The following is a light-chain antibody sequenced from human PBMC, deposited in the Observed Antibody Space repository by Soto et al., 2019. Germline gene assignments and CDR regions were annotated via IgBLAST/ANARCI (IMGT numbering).Light chain of an antibody. J-gene: IGKJ5*01. CDR3: QQYNNWPQIIT. CDR2: GAS. CDR1: QSVSSN. V-gene: IGKV3-15*01. Sequence: EIVMTQSPATLSVSPGERATLSCRASQSVSSNLAWYQQKPGQAPRLLIYGASTRATGIPARFSGSGSGTEFTLTISSLQSEDFAVYYCQQYNNWPQIITFGQGTRLEIK.